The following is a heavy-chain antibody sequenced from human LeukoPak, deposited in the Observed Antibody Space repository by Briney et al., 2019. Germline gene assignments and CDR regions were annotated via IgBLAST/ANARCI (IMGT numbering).Heavy chain of an antibody. CDR3: ARRHYYGSGRENAFDI. J-gene: IGHJ3*02. CDR1: GGSISTSDPY. D-gene: IGHD3-10*01. CDR2: IYYFGST. V-gene: IGHV4-39*07. Sequence: SSETLSLTCTVSGGSISTSDPYWGWTRQPPGKALEWIGTIYYFGSTYYNPSLKSRVTLSIDTSKNQFSLKLRSVTAADTALYYCARRHYYGSGRENAFDIWGQGTMVTVSS.